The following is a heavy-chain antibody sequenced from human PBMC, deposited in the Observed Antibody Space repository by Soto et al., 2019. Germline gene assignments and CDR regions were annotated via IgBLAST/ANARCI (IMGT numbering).Heavy chain of an antibody. CDR1: GGSISSSSYY. CDR2: IYYSGST. D-gene: IGHD6-13*01. CDR3: ARGRQQLVLDAFDI. J-gene: IGHJ3*02. Sequence: QLQLQESGPGLVKPSETLSLTCTVSGGSISSSSYYWGWIRQPPGKGLEWIGSIYYSGSTYYNPSLKSRVTISVYTSKNQFSLKLSSVTAADTAVYYGARGRQQLVLDAFDIWGQGTMVTVSS. V-gene: IGHV4-39*01.